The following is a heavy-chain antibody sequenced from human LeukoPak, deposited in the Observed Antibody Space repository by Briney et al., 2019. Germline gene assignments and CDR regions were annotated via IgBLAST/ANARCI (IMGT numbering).Heavy chain of an antibody. CDR1: GFTFSAYA. V-gene: IGHV3-21*01. CDR2: ISSNNGYI. D-gene: IGHD6-6*01. Sequence: GGSLRLSCTASGFTFSAYAMMWVRQAPGKGPEWVASISSNNGYIYYADSVKGRFTISRDNGENSLHLQMNSLRAEDAAVYYCARDLGTRKSIAFADWGQGTLVTVSS. CDR3: ARDLGTRKSIAFAD. J-gene: IGHJ4*02.